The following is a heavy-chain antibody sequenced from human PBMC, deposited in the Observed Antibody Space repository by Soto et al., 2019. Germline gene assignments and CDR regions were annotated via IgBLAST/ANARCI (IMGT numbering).Heavy chain of an antibody. D-gene: IGHD6-13*01. J-gene: IGHJ3*02. V-gene: IGHV5-51*01. CDR3: AAGYTTGPDAFDI. Sequence: PGASLKISCKGSGYNFANYWIGWVRQMPGKGLEWMGMIFPGDSDTKNSPSLQGQITMSVDKSDSSAYLQWRSLKASDTAMYYCAAGYTTGPDAFDIWGQGTMVTVSS. CDR1: GYNFANYW. CDR2: IFPGDSDT.